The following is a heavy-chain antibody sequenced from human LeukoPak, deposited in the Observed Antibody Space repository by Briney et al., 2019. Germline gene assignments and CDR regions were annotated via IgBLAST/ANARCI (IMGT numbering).Heavy chain of an antibody. CDR3: ARGYGDYYYYMDV. J-gene: IGHJ6*03. CDR1: GGSVSSYY. CDR2: IYYSGST. V-gene: IGHV4-59*02. Sequence: SETLSLTCTVSGGSVSSYYWSWMRQPPGKGLEWIGCIYYSGSTNYNPSLKSRVTISLDTSKNQFSPKLTSVTAADTAVYYCARGYGDYYYYMDVWGKGTTVTVSS. D-gene: IGHD4-17*01.